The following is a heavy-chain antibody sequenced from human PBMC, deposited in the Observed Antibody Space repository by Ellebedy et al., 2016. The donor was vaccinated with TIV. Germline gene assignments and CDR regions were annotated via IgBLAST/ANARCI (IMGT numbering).Heavy chain of an antibody. V-gene: IGHV1-2*02. CDR2: INPNDGVT. J-gene: IGHJ5*02. CDR1: GYTFSGYY. CDR3: ARDYFGSVGVDP. D-gene: IGHD3-10*01. Sequence: AASVKVSCKASGYTFSGYYMHWVRQAPGQGPEWMGWINPNDGVTNSAQKFQGRVTLTRDTSISTAYMELSRLRSDDTAVYYCARDYFGSVGVDPWGQGSLVSVSS.